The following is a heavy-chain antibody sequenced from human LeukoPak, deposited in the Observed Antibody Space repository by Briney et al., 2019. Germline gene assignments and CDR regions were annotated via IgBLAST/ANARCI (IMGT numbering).Heavy chain of an antibody. CDR3: AGDSRYYDSSGYYSHVAFDI. V-gene: IGHV3-30*04. CDR2: ITYDGSTK. D-gene: IGHD3-22*01. Sequence: GGSLRLSCAASGFTFSSYAMHWVRQAPGKGLEWVAVITYDGSTKYYADPVKGRSTIARDTSKKTLYLQMNMPTAENTAVYCCAGDSRYYDSSGYYSHVAFDIWGQGTMVTVSS. J-gene: IGHJ3*02. CDR1: GFTFSSYA.